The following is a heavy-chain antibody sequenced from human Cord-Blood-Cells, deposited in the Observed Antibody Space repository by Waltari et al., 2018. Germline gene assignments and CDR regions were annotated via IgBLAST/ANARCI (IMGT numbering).Heavy chain of an antibody. V-gene: IGHV1-24*01. CDR1: GYTLTELS. CDR3: ATAGYSSSWYVY. CDR2: FDPEDGET. Sequence: QVQLVQSGAEVKKPGASVKVSCKVSGYTLTELSLHSLRQAPGKGLEWMGGFDPEDGETIYAQKFQGRVTMTEDTSTDTAYMELSSLRSEDTAVYYCATAGYSSSWYVYWGQGTLVTVSS. D-gene: IGHD6-13*01. J-gene: IGHJ4*02.